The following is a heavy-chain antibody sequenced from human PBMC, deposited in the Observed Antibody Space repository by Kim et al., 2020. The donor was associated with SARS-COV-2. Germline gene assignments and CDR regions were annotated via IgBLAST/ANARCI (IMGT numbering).Heavy chain of an antibody. CDR3: ARRRRGGRDFQY. Sequence: GGSLRLSCAASGFTFDAYAMHWVRQPPGKGLEWVSGINWNSSSIGYVDSVKGRFIISRDNAKNSLFLQMNSLRTEDTALYFCARRRRGGRDFQYWGQGTL. CDR2: INWNSSSI. D-gene: IGHD1-26*01. J-gene: IGHJ1*01. V-gene: IGHV3-9*01. CDR1: GFTFDAYA.